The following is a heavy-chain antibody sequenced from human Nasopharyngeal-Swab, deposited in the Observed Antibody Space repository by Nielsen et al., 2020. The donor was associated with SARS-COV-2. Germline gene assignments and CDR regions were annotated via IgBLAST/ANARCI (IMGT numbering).Heavy chain of an antibody. D-gene: IGHD1-26*01. CDR2: ISSSGAVI. J-gene: IGHJ6*02. CDR1: GFSFSDYY. V-gene: IGHV3-11*01. CDR3: ARGESIVGTTWDYNGMGV. Sequence: GESLKISCAASGFSFSDYYMAWIRQAPGKGLEWISYISSSGAVIYYTDSVKGRFTISRDNAKSSLLLQMNSLRVEDTAVYYCARGESIVGTTWDYNGMGVWGQGTTVTVSS.